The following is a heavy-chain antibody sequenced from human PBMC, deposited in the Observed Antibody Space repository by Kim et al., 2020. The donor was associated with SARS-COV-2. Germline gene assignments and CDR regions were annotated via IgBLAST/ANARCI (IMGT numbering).Heavy chain of an antibody. CDR3: ARDSSGNIDFDY. J-gene: IGHJ4*02. CDR1: GDSVSSNSAA. CDR2: TYYRSKWYY. D-gene: IGHD6-19*01. V-gene: IGHV6-1*01. Sequence: SQTLSLTCTISGDSVSSNSAAWNWIRQTPSRGLEWLGRTYYRSKWYYGYAVSVKSRVIINSDTSKNQFSLQLHFVTPEDTAVYYCARDSSGNIDFDYWGQGTLVNVS.